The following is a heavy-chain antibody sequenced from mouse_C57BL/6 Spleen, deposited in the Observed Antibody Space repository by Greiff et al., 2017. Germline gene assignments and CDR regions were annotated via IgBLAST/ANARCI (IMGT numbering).Heavy chain of an antibody. CDR2: IDPENGDT. CDR1: GFTIKDAY. J-gene: IGHJ4*01. Sequence: VQLQQSVAWLVRPVASLQISCAASGFTIKDAYMLWVHQRPEQGLEWIGWIDPENGDTEYASKFQGKGTITADTSSNTAYLQLSSLTSEDTAVYYCTTYGTKAMDYWGQGTSVTVSS. CDR3: TTYGTKAMDY. D-gene: IGHD4-1*01. V-gene: IGHV14-4*01.